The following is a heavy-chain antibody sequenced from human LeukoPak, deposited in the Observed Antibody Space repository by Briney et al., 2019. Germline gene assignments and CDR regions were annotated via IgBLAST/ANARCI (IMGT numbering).Heavy chain of an antibody. V-gene: IGHV3-66*01. CDR1: GFTVSSNS. J-gene: IGHJ4*02. D-gene: IGHD6-13*01. CDR3: AKGSRYSSSWYYFDY. CDR2: IYSGGNT. Sequence: GGSLRLSCTVSGFTVSSNSMSWVRQAPGKGLEWVSFIYSGGNTHYSDSVKGRFTISRDNSKNTLYLQMNSLRAEDTAVYYCAKGSRYSSSWYYFDYWGQGTLVTVSS.